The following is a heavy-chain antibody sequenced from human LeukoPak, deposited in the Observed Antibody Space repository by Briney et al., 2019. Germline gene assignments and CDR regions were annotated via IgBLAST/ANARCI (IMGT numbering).Heavy chain of an antibody. J-gene: IGHJ4*02. D-gene: IGHD3-10*02. CDR2: TYYRPKWYN. CDR3: ARDMFGYYFDY. Sequence: SQTLSLTCAISGDSVSSNSAAWHWIRQSPSRGLEWLGRTYYRPKWYNEYAVSVKSRITINPDTSKNHFSLQLSSLTPEDTAVYYCARDMFGYYFDYWGQGALVTVSS. CDR1: GDSVSSNSAA. V-gene: IGHV6-1*01.